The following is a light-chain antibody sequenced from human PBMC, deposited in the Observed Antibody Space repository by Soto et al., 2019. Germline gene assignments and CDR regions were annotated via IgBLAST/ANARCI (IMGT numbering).Light chain of an antibody. J-gene: IGKJ5*01. CDR1: QSVSIK. V-gene: IGKV3-20*01. Sequence: EVVMTQSPATLSVSPGERATLSCRASQSVSIKLAWYQQKPGQAPRLLIYGASSRATGVPDRFSGSGSGTDFTLTISRLEPEDFAVYYCQQYGSSPPLTFGQGTRLEI. CDR3: QQYGSSPPLT. CDR2: GAS.